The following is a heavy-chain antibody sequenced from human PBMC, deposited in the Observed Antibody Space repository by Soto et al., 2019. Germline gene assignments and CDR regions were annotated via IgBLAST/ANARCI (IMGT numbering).Heavy chain of an antibody. CDR2: TYYRSRWYN. CDR1: GGSVSSNSAA. Sequence: QTLSLTCAISGGSVSSNSAAWNWIRLSPSRGLEWLARTYYRSRWYNDYAVSVRSRITVNPDTSKNQFSLQLTSVTPEDTAVYYCAGTTSHQWYYMDVWGKGTTVTVSS. D-gene: IGHD1-7*01. V-gene: IGHV6-1*01. CDR3: AGTTSHQWYYMDV. J-gene: IGHJ6*03.